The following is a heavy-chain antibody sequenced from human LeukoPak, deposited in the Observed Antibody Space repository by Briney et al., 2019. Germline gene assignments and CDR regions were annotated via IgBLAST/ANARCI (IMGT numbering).Heavy chain of an antibody. Sequence: GASVKVSCKASGYTFTSYGISWVRQAPGQGLEGMGWISAYNGNTNYAQKLQGRVTMNTAKSTSTAYMELRDMRSDDKAVYYCARRPPRRGMLTATDYLYMDVWGKGTTVTVSS. CDR1: GYTFTSYG. CDR3: ARRPPRRGMLTATDYLYMDV. D-gene: IGHD2-21*02. J-gene: IGHJ6*03. CDR2: ISAYNGNT. V-gene: IGHV1-18*01.